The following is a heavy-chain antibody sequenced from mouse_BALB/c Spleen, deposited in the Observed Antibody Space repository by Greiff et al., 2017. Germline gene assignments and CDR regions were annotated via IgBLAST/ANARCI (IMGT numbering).Heavy chain of an antibody. D-gene: IGHD2-12*01. Sequence: EVQGVESGTVLARPGASVKMSCKASGYTFTSYWMHWVKQRPGQGLEWIGAIYPGNSDTSYNQKFKGKAKLTAVTSTSTAYMELSSLTNEDSAVYYCTRIYDEFAYWGQGTLVTVSA. V-gene: IGHV1-5*01. CDR1: GYTFTSYW. CDR3: TRIYDEFAY. J-gene: IGHJ3*01. CDR2: IYPGNSDT.